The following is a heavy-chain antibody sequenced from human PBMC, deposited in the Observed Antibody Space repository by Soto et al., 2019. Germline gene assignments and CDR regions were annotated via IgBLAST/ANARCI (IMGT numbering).Heavy chain of an antibody. CDR3: ARSLMPQDIVAPSFGY. J-gene: IGHJ4*02. Sequence: SVKVSCKASAYTFTSYGISWVRQAPGQGLEWMGWISAYNGNTNYAQKLQGRVTMTTDTSTSTAYMELRSLRSDDTAVYYCARSLMPQDIVAPSFGYWGEGTLVTVSS. CDR1: AYTFTSYG. D-gene: IGHD5-12*01. V-gene: IGHV1-18*01. CDR2: ISAYNGNT.